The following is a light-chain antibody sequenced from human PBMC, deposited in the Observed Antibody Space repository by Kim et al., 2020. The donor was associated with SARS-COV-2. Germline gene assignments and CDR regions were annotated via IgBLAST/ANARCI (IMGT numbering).Light chain of an antibody. Sequence: SYELTQPPSVSVSPGQTAIITCSGDGSGDRYTFWFQQKPGHSPVLVIYQDIKRTSGIPERFSGSNSGNPATLTISGTQAMDEDYYYCQTWDSGTAVVFGGGTQLTVL. CDR3: QTWDSGTAVV. J-gene: IGLJ3*02. CDR1: GSGDRY. CDR2: QDI. V-gene: IGLV3-1*01.